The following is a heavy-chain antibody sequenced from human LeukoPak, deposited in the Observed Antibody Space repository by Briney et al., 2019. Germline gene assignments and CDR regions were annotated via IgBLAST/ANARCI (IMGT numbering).Heavy chain of an antibody. J-gene: IGHJ4*02. CDR3: ARVQSAYCSSSSCYGGYSDY. CDR2: INAGNGNT. Sequence: PSASVKVSCKASGYTFTSYAMHWVRQAPGQRPEWMGWINAGNGNTKYSQKFQGRVTITRDTSASTAYMELSSLRPEDTAVYYCARVQSAYCSSSSCYGGYSDYWGQGTLVTVSS. V-gene: IGHV1-3*01. D-gene: IGHD2-2*01. CDR1: GYTFTSYA.